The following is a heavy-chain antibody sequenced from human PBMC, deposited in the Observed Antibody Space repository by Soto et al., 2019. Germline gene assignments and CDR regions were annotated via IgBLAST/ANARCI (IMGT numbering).Heavy chain of an antibody. CDR2: IDWDDDK. D-gene: IGHD3-10*01. CDR3: ARTAGYYRGRHFDF. Sequence: SGPTLVNPTQTLTLTCTFSGFSLGTTGMRVSWIRQPPGKALEWLARIDWDDDKFYSTSLKTRLTISKDTSENQVVLTMTNMDPVDTATYYCARTAGYYRGRHFDFWGQGTLVTVS. CDR1: GFSLGTTGMR. V-gene: IGHV2-70*04. J-gene: IGHJ4*02.